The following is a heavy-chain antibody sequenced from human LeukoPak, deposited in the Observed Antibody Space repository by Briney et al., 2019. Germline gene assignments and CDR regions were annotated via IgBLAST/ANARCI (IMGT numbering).Heavy chain of an antibody. J-gene: IGHJ4*02. V-gene: IGHV3-48*04. CDR2: ISSSGSTI. D-gene: IGHD6-19*01. CDR3: ASLSSGWYAPFDY. CDR1: GFTFSSYA. Sequence: GGSLRLSCAASGFTFSSYAMSWVRQAPGKGLEWVSYISSSGSTIYYADSVKGRFTISRDNAKNSLYLQMNSLRAEDTAVYYCASLSSGWYAPFDYWGQGTLVTVSS.